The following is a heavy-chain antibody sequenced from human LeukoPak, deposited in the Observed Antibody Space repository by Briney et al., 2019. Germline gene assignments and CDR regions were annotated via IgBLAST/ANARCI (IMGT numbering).Heavy chain of an antibody. J-gene: IGHJ5*02. CDR2: IYTSGST. CDR1: GGSISTYY. V-gene: IGHV4-4*07. D-gene: IGHD3-9*01. Sequence: SETLSLTCTVSGGSISTYYWSWIRQPAGRGLEWIGRIYTSGSTNYNPSLKSRVTMSVDTSKNQFSLKLSSVTAADTAVYYCARGPVLRYFDWLPQNWFDPWGQGTLVTGSS. CDR3: ARGPVLRYFDWLPQNWFDP.